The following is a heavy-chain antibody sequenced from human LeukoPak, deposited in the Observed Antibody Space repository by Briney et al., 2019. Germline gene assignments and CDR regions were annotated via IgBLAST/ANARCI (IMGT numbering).Heavy chain of an antibody. CDR3: VAWGNSGNS. CDR1: GFTFSGHW. CDR2: MNGDGSQI. J-gene: IGHJ3*01. D-gene: IGHD1-26*01. V-gene: IGHV3-7*01. Sequence: GGSLRLSCAASGFTFSGHWMSWVRQAPAKGLEWVAHMNGDGSQIYYMDFVKGRFTISRDNAKNSLYLQMNGVRAEDTAVYYCVAWGNSGNSWGQGTMVIVSS.